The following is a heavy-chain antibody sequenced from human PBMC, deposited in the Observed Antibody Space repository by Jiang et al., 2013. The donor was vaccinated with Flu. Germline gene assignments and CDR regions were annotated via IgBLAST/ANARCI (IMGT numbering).Heavy chain of an antibody. Sequence: LSSYEMNWVRQAPGKGLEWVSYISSGGNTIYYADSVKGRFTISRDNAKNSLYLQMNTLRVEDTAVYYCARGGRYFDLWGRGTLVTVSS. CDR3: ARGGRYFDL. J-gene: IGHJ2*01. CDR1: LSSYE. V-gene: IGHV3-48*03. CDR2: ISSGGNTI. D-gene: IGHD6-25*01.